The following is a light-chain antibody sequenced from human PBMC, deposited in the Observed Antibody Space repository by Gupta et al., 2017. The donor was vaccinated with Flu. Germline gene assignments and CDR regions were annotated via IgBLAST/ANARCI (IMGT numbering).Light chain of an antibody. V-gene: IGKV1-5*03. Sequence: PSTLSASVGDRVTITCRASQSISSWLAWYQQKPGKAPNLMIYKASSLQSGVPSRFSGSGSGTEFTLTISSLQPDDFATYYCQQYTSYPLTFGGGTNVEIK. J-gene: IGKJ4*01. CDR2: KAS. CDR3: QQYTSYPLT. CDR1: QSISSW.